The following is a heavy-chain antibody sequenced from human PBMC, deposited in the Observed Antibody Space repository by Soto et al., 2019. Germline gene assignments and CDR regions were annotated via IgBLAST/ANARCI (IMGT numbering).Heavy chain of an antibody. J-gene: IGHJ4*02. V-gene: IGHV3-23*01. CDR2: ISDRPTGHT. Sequence: LGGSCVASGFTFRHYTLNWVRRARGKGLEWGAGISDRPTGHTHYAESVRGRVTISRGDSRDTVLLQMDSLRAEDTAVYYCTTRMTAHFDYWGQGVLVTVSS. CDR3: TTRMTAHFDY. CDR1: GFTFRHYT. D-gene: IGHD2-21*02.